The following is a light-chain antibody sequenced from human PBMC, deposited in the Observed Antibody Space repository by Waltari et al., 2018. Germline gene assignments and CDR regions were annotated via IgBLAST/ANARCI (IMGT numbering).Light chain of an antibody. CDR1: QSVSSSY. Sequence: TLSCRASQSVSSSYVAWYQQKPGQAPRLLIDGASTRATGIPDRFSGSGSGTDFTLTISRLEPEDFAVYYCQQYAGSPLTFGGGTKVEIK. J-gene: IGKJ4*01. CDR3: QQYAGSPLT. V-gene: IGKV3-20*01. CDR2: GAS.